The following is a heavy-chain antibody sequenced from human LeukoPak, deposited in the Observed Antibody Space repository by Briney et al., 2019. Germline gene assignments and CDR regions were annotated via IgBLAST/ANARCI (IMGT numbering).Heavy chain of an antibody. V-gene: IGHV3-21*06. CDR1: GFTFSSHS. Sequence: GGSLRLSCAASGFTFSSHSMTWVRQAPGKGLEWVSSISSSSNYIYYADSVKGQFTISRDNAKNSVSLQMNSLRAEDTAVYYCARALKPYGSSGTTYAFDIWGQGTMVTVSS. CDR2: ISSSSNYI. J-gene: IGHJ3*02. CDR3: ARALKPYGSSGTTYAFDI. D-gene: IGHD6-25*01.